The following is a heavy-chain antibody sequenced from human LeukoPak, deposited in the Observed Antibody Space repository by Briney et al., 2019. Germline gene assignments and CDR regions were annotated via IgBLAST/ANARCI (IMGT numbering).Heavy chain of an antibody. CDR2: IRPDGSEK. D-gene: IGHD3-16*01. CDR3: ARENYFSFEY. J-gene: IGHJ4*02. CDR1: GFTFSNAW. Sequence: GGSLRLSCAASGFTFSNAWMTWVRQAPGKGLEWVANIRPDGSEKYYADSVRGRCTISRDNTRNTLDLQMNSLRPEDTAVYYCARENYFSFEYWGQGALVTVSS. V-gene: IGHV3-7*03.